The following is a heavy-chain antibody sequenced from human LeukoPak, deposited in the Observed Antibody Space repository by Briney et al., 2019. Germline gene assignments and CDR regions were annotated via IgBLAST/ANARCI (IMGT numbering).Heavy chain of an antibody. CDR2: IYYSGST. Sequence: PSETLSLTCTVSGGSISSSSYYWGWIRQPPGKGLEWIGSIYYSGSTYYKLSLKSRVTISVDTSKNQFSLKLSSVTAADTAVYYCASYVVVVAATGYWGQGTLVTVSS. V-gene: IGHV4-39*01. CDR3: ASYVVVVAATGY. J-gene: IGHJ4*02. D-gene: IGHD2-15*01. CDR1: GGSISSSSYY.